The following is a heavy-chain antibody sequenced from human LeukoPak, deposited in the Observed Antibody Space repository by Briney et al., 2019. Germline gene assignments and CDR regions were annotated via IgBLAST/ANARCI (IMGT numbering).Heavy chain of an antibody. V-gene: IGHV4-34*01. CDR1: GGSFSGYY. J-gene: IGHJ4*02. CDR2: IKHSGST. D-gene: IGHD1/OR15-1a*01. Sequence: SETLSLTCAVYGGSFSGYYWSWIRQPPGKGLEWIGEIKHSGSTNYNPSLKRRVTISVDTSKNQFSLKLSSVTAADTAVYYCASRELWNTGDYWGQGTLVTVSS. CDR3: ASRELWNTGDY.